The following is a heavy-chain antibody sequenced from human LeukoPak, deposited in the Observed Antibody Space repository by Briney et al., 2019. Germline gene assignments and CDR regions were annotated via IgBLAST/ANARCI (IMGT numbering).Heavy chain of an antibody. J-gene: IGHJ5*02. V-gene: IGHV3-7*03. CDR3: ARSDPVRIAVALRNWFDP. D-gene: IGHD6-19*01. CDR1: GFTFGNHW. Sequence: GGSLRLSCAGSGFTFGNHWMTWVRQAPGKGLEWVANINQDESETYSVDSVKGRFTISRDNANNLLYLQMNSLKVDDTAVYYCARSDPVRIAVALRNWFDPWGQGTLVTVSS. CDR2: INQDESET.